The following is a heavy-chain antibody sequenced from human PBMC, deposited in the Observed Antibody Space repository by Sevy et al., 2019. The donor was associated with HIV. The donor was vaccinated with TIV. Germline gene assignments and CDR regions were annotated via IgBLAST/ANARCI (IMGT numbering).Heavy chain of an antibody. J-gene: IGHJ5*02. CDR3: ARDRTPRGYSGYDRGDCFDP. V-gene: IGHV1-69*13. CDR1: GGTFSSYA. Sequence: ASVKVSCKASGGTFSSYAISWVRQAPGQGLEWMGGIIPIFGTANYAQKFQGRVTITADESTSKAYMELSSLRSEDTAVYYCARDRTPRGYSGYDRGDCFDPWGQGTLVTVSS. CDR2: IIPIFGTA. D-gene: IGHD5-12*01.